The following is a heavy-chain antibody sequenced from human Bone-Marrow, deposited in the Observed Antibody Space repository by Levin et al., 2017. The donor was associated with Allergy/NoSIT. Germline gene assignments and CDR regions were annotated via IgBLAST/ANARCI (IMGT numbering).Heavy chain of an antibody. CDR2: ISASLSTI. CDR3: ARDPGGSYDY. J-gene: IGHJ4*02. Sequence: GGSLRLSCAASGFTFSDNYMSWIRQAPGKGLEWVSSISASLSTIKYADSVEGRFTISWDNTKKSLYLQMNSLRVEDTAVYYCARDPGGSYDYWGQGTLVTVSS. V-gene: IGHV3-11*01. CDR1: GFTFSDNY. D-gene: IGHD1-26*01.